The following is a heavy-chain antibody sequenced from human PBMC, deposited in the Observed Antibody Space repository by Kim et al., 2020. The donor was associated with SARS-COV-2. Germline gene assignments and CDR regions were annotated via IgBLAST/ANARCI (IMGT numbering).Heavy chain of an antibody. CDR1: GGSFSGYY. D-gene: IGHD2-2*01. Sequence: SETLSLTCAVYGGSFSGYYWSWIRQPPGKGLEWIGEINHSGSTNYNPSLKSRVTISVDTSKNQFSLKLSSVTAADTAVYYCAREVGYQLPVYYYYMDVWGKGTTVTVSS. CDR3: AREVGYQLPVYYYYMDV. J-gene: IGHJ6*03. V-gene: IGHV4-34*01. CDR2: INHSGST.